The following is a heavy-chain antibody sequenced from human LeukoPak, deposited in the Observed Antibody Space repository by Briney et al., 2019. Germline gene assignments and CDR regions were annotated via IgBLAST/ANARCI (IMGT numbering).Heavy chain of an antibody. CDR3: AGTEWNYAR. V-gene: IGHV4-59*08. Sequence: PSETLSLTCTVSGGSISSYYWSWIRQPPGKGLEWIGYIHYSRSTNYNPSLKSRVTISLDTSKNQFSLKLSSVTAADTAVYYCAGTEWNYARWGQGTLVTVSS. CDR2: IHYSRST. D-gene: IGHD1-7*01. J-gene: IGHJ4*02. CDR1: GGSISSYY.